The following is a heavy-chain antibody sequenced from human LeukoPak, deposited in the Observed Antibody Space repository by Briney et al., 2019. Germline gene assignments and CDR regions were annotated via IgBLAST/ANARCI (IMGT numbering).Heavy chain of an antibody. D-gene: IGHD2-15*01. CDR1: GFTDSSDF. J-gene: IGHJ4*02. V-gene: IGHV3-53*01. CDR3: ARGRGSD. CDR2: IHRGGTT. Sequence: GSLRLSCEASGFTDSSDFMGWVRQAPGKGLEWVSIIHRGGTTYYADSVKGRFTTSRDSFKNTLNPQMNSLRAEDTAVYYCARGRGSDWGQGTLVTVSS.